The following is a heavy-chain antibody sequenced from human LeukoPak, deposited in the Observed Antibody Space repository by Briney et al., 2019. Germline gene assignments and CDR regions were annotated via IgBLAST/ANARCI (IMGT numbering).Heavy chain of an antibody. J-gene: IGHJ4*02. V-gene: IGHV3-7*01. CDR2: IKHDGSEK. CDR3: AREMYSSSN. D-gene: IGHD6-6*01. Sequence: AGGSLRLSCAASGFSFTTYWMSWVRQAPGRGLEWVANIKHDGSEKYYVDSVKGRFTTSRDNAKNSLYLQMHSLRAEDTAVYYCAREMYSSSNWGQGTLVTVSS. CDR1: GFSFTTYW.